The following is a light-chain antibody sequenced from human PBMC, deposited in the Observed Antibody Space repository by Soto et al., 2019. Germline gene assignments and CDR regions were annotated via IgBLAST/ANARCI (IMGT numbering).Light chain of an antibody. V-gene: IGKV1-5*03. CDR1: QSITSW. CDR2: KAS. Sequence: DIQMTQSPSTLSASVGDRVTITCRTSQSITSWLAWYQQKSGKAPKLLVYKASSFESGVPSRFSGSGSGTAFTLTISSLQPGDFATYYCQQYNSYSPLFGQGTKVEL. J-gene: IGKJ1*01. CDR3: QQYNSYSPL.